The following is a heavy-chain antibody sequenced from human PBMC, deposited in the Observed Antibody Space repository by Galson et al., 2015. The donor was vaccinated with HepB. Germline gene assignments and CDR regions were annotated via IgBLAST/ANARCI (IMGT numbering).Heavy chain of an antibody. CDR2: IYYSGST. CDR1: GGSVSSGSYY. Sequence: ETLSLTCTVSGGSVSSGSYYWSWIRQPPGKGLEWIGYIYYSGSTNYNPSLKSRVTISVDTSKNQFSLKLSSVTAADTAVYYCARVNIAVSVTAAYFAYWGQGTLVTVSS. CDR3: ARVNIAVSVTAAYFAY. D-gene: IGHD6-19*01. J-gene: IGHJ4*02. V-gene: IGHV4-61*01.